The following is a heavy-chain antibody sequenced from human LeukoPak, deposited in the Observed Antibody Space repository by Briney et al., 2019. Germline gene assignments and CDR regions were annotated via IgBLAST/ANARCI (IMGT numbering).Heavy chain of an antibody. D-gene: IGHD7-27*01. CDR1: GGSISSYY. CDR2: IYTSGST. Sequence: SETLSLTCTVSGGSISSYYWSWIRQPAGKGLEWIGRIYTSGSTNYNPSLKSRVTISVDTSKNQFSLKLNSVTAADTAVYSCVGSNWGYYFDYWGQGTLVTVSS. J-gene: IGHJ4*02. CDR3: VGSNWGYYFDY. V-gene: IGHV4-4*07.